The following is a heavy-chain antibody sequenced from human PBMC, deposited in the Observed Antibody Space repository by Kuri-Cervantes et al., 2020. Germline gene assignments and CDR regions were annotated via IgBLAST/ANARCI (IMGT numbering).Heavy chain of an antibody. CDR3: AREIEGAPDY. CDR1: GFTFSSYA. D-gene: IGHD1-26*01. CDR2: ISYDGSNK. J-gene: IGHJ4*02. V-gene: IGHV3-30*01. Sequence: GGSLRLSCAASGFTFSSYAMHWVRQAPGKGLEWVAVISYDGSNKYYADSVKGRLTISRDNSKNTLYLQMNSLRAEDTAVYYCAREIEGAPDYWGQGTLVTVSS.